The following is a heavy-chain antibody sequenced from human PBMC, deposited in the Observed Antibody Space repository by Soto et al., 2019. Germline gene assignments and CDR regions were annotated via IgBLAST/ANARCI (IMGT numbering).Heavy chain of an antibody. CDR3: AKDGNPIPYLSGYYRLGWFDP. V-gene: IGHV3-23*01. J-gene: IGHJ5*02. Sequence: GGSLRLSCAASGFTFSSYAMSWVRQAPGKGLEWVSAISGSGGSTYYADSVKGRFTISRDNSKNTLYLQMNSLRAEDTAVYYCAKDGNPIPYLSGYYRLGWFDPWGQGTLVTVSS. D-gene: IGHD3-9*01. CDR1: GFTFSSYA. CDR2: ISGSGGST.